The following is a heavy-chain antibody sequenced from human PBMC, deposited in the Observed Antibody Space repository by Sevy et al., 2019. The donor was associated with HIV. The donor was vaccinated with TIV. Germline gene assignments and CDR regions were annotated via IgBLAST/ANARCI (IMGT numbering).Heavy chain of an antibody. CDR3: ARDHLNYGDAEYFQH. J-gene: IGHJ1*01. Sequence: ASVKVSCKASGYTFTSYGISWVRQAPGQGLEWMGWISGYNGKTNYAQKLQGRVTMTTNTSTSTAYMELRSLRSDDTAVYYCARDHLNYGDAEYFQHWGQGTLVTVSS. CDR1: GYTFTSYG. D-gene: IGHD1-7*01. V-gene: IGHV1-18*01. CDR2: ISGYNGKT.